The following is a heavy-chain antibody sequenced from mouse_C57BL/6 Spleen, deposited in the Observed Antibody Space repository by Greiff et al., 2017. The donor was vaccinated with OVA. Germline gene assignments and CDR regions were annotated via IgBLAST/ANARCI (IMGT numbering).Heavy chain of an antibody. V-gene: IGHV5-17*01. CDR1: GFTFSDYG. D-gene: IGHD1-1*01. J-gene: IGHJ2*01. Sequence: DVKLVESGGGLVKPGGSLKLSCAASGFTFSDYGMHWVRQAPEKGLEWVAYISSGSSTIYYADTVKGRFTISRDNAKNTLFLQMTSLRSEDTAMYYCARLLRGVYFDYWGQGTTLTVSS. CDR2: ISSGSSTI. CDR3: ARLLRGVYFDY.